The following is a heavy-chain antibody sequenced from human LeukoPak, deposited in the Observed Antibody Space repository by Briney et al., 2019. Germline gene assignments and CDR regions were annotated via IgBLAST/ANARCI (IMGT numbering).Heavy chain of an antibody. CDR3: AKDGQVVVVAASYFDY. CDR2: ISGSGGST. V-gene: IGHV3-23*01. Sequence: GGSLRLSCAASGFTFSSYAMSWVRQAPGKGLEWVSAISGSGGSTYYADSVKDRFTISRDNSKNTLYLQMNSLRAEDTAVYYCAKDGQVVVVAASYFDYWGQGTLVTVSS. D-gene: IGHD2-15*01. J-gene: IGHJ4*02. CDR1: GFTFSSYA.